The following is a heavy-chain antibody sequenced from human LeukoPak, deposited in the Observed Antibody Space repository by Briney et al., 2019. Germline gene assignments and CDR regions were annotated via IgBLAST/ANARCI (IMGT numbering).Heavy chain of an antibody. J-gene: IGHJ4*02. CDR2: IKGDESAK. CDR3: ARDVGGSLDY. Sequence: GGSLRLSCAASGFTFSTFWMAWVRQAPGKGLEWVANIKGDESAKHQADSVKGRFTIFRDNAQRSVCLQMSSLRGEDTAVYYCARDVGGSLDYWGQGTLVTVSS. CDR1: GFTFSTFW. D-gene: IGHD1-26*01. V-gene: IGHV3-7*01.